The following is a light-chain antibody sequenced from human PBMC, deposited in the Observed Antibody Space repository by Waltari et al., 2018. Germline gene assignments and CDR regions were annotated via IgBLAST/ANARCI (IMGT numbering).Light chain of an antibody. CDR1: NSNIGGNF. J-gene: IGLJ3*02. Sequence: QSVLTQPPSVSGTPGQRVTISCSGSNSNIGGNFVNWYQQLPGKAPKLPIYNDKQGPAGVPVRCAASKSGTAAALAITGVRSEDEADYYCAVWDDSLGGVFGGGTKLTGL. V-gene: IGLV1-47*02. CDR3: AVWDDSLGGV. CDR2: NDK.